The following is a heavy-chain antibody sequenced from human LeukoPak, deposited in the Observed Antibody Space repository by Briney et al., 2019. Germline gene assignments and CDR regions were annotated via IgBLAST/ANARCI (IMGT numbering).Heavy chain of an antibody. V-gene: IGHV3-30-3*01. J-gene: IGHJ4*02. D-gene: IGHD6-19*01. Sequence: GGSLRLSCAASGFTFSSYAMHWVRQAPGKGLEWVAVISYDGSNKYYADSVKGRFTISRDNSKNTLYLQMNSLRAEDTAVYYCARVSYTSGVSDWGQGTLVTVSS. CDR1: GFTFSSYA. CDR2: ISYDGSNK. CDR3: ARVSYTSGVSD.